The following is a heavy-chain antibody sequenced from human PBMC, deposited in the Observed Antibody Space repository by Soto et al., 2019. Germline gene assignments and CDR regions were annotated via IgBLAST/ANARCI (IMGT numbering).Heavy chain of an antibody. J-gene: IGHJ5*01. CDR2: INGDGSST. Sequence: EVQLVESGGGLVQPGGSLRLSCAASGFTFSSHWMHWVRQAPGTGLVWVSRINGDGSSTSYADSVKGRFTISRDNAKNMLYLQVNSLRADDTAVYYCAGSPGLSRISGTTLGAWGQGTLVTVSS. CDR1: GFTFSSHW. CDR3: AGSPGLSRISGTTLGA. V-gene: IGHV3-74*01. D-gene: IGHD1-7*01.